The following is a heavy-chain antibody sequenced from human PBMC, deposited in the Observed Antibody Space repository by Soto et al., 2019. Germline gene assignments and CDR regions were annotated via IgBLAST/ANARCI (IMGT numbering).Heavy chain of an antibody. D-gene: IGHD5-18*01. CDR3: AREEGSAYNFGYGMDV. Sequence: LRLSCAASGFTFSNYAMSWVRQAPGKGLEWVSGLSDGGGRPDYADSVKGRFTVSRDNSKNTLYLQMNSLRVEDTGVYYCAREEGSAYNFGYGMDVWGQGTTVTVSS. V-gene: IGHV3-23*01. J-gene: IGHJ6*02. CDR2: LSDGGGRP. CDR1: GFTFSNYA.